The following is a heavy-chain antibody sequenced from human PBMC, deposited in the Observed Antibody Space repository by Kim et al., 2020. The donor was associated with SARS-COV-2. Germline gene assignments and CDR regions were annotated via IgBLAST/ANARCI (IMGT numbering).Heavy chain of an antibody. V-gene: IGHV3-33*01. CDR3: ARDRSDYVWGSYRPNMILDY. D-gene: IGHD3-16*02. Sequence: GGSLRLSCAASGFTFSSYGMHWVRQAPGKGLEWVAVIWYDGSNKYYADSVKGRFTISRDNSKNTLYLQMNSLRAEDTAVYYCARDRSDYVWGSYRPNMILDYWGQGTLVTGSS. J-gene: IGHJ4*02. CDR1: GFTFSSYG. CDR2: IWYDGSNK.